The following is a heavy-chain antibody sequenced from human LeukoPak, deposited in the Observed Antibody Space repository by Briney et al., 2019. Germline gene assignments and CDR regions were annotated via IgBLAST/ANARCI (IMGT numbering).Heavy chain of an antibody. D-gene: IGHD2-21*02. J-gene: IGHJ4*02. Sequence: PGGSLRLSCAASGFTFNSYAMHWVRQAPGKGLEWVAVISYDGSNKYYADSVKGRFTISRDNSKNTLYLQMNSLRAEDTAVYYCARDMHIVVVTAIRPDYWGQGTLVTVSS. CDR3: ARDMHIVVVTAIRPDY. CDR1: GFTFNSYA. V-gene: IGHV3-30-3*01. CDR2: ISYDGSNK.